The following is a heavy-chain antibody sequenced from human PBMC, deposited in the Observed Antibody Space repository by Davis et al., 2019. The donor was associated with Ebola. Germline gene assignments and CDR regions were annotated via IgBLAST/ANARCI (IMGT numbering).Heavy chain of an antibody. J-gene: IGHJ4*02. Sequence: GGSLRLSCAASGFTFSSYSMNWVRQAPGKGLEWVSSISSSSSYIYYADSVKGRFTISRDNAKNSLYLQMNSLRAEDTAVYYCARGWDYDFWSGSAVWDYWGQGTLVTVSS. V-gene: IGHV3-21*01. D-gene: IGHD3-3*01. CDR3: ARGWDYDFWSGSAVWDY. CDR2: ISSSSSYI. CDR1: GFTFSSYS.